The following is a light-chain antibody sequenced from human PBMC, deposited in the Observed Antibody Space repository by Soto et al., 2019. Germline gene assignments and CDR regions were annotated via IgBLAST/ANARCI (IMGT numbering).Light chain of an antibody. CDR1: QSIGGY. J-gene: IGKJ5*01. CDR2: AAS. CDR3: QQSYSSLIT. V-gene: IGKV1-39*01. Sequence: DIQMTQSPSSRSASVGDRVTITCRASQSIGGYLTWYQQLPGKAPKLLIFAASGLQSGVPSRFSGSGSGTDFTLTISSLQPEDFATYYCQQSYSSLITFGQGTRLEIK.